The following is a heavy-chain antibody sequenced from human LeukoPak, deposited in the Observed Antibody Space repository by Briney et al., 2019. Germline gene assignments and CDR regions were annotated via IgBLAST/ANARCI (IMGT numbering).Heavy chain of an antibody. J-gene: IGHJ3*02. CDR2: ISSSSSYI. V-gene: IGHV3-21*04. CDR3: AKKRRGGGLTMIVVDDAFDI. Sequence: PGGSLRLSCAASGFTFSSYSMNWVRQAPGKGLEWVSSISSSSSYIYYADSVKGRFTISRDNSKNTLYLQMNSLRAEDTAVCYCAKKRRGGGLTMIVVDDAFDIWGQGTMVTVSS. CDR1: GFTFSSYS. D-gene: IGHD3-22*01.